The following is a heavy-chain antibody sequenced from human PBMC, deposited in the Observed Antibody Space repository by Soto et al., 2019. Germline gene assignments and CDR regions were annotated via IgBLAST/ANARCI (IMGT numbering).Heavy chain of an antibody. CDR1: GFTFSSYS. CDR3: ARDQVFGNYYGMDV. J-gene: IGHJ6*02. Sequence: GGSLRLSCAASGFTFSSYSMNWVRQAPGKGLEWVSSISSSSSYIYYADSVKGRFTISRDNAKNSLYLQMNSLRAEDTAVYYCARDQVFGNYYGMDVWGQGTTVTVPS. D-gene: IGHD3-10*02. CDR2: ISSSSSYI. V-gene: IGHV3-21*01.